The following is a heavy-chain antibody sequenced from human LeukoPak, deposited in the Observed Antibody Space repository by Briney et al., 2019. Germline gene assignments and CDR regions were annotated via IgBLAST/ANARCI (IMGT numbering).Heavy chain of an antibody. D-gene: IGHD4-23*01. CDR2: ISSSSSYI. CDR3: ARGYDYGGNSGPFAFDI. V-gene: IGHV3-21*01. CDR1: GFTFSSYP. Sequence: PGGSLRLSCAASGFTFSSYPINWVRQAPGKGLEWVSSISSSSSYIYYTDSLKGRFTISRDNAKNSLYLQMNSLRAEDTAVYYCARGYDYGGNSGPFAFDIWGQGTMVTVSS. J-gene: IGHJ3*02.